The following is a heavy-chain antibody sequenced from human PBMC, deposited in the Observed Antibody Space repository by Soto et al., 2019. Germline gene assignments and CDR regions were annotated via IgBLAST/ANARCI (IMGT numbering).Heavy chain of an antibody. V-gene: IGHV1-2*04. CDR3: AKDTSGYGYYYGMDV. D-gene: IGHD3-22*01. CDR2: INPNSGGT. J-gene: IGHJ6*02. CDR1: GYTFTGYY. Sequence: ASVKVSCEASGYTFTGYYMHWVRQAPGQGLEWMGWINPNSGGTNYAQKFQGWVTMTRDTSISTAYMELSRLRSDDTAVYYCAKDTSGYGYYYGMDVWGQGTTVTVSS.